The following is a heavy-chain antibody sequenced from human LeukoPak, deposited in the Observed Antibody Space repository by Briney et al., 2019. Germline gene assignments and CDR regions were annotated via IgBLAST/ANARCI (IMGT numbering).Heavy chain of an antibody. CDR2: ISYDGSNK. CDR3: ARDSRGSGSYYRFDY. CDR1: GFTFSSYA. V-gene: IGHV3-30*01. Sequence: PSGGSLRLSCAASGFTFSSYAMHWVRQAPGKGLEWVAVISYDGSNKYYADSVKGRFTISRDNSKNTLYLQMNSLRAEDTAVYYCARDSRGSGSYYRFDYWGQGTLVTVSS. J-gene: IGHJ4*02. D-gene: IGHD3-10*01.